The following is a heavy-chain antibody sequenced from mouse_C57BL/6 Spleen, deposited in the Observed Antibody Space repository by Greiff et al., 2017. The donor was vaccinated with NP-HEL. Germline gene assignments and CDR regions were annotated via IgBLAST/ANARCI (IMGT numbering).Heavy chain of an antibody. Sequence: QVQLKQSGPELVKPGASVKISRKASGYAFSSSWMNWVKQRPGKGLEWIGRIYPGDGDTNYNGKFKGKATLTADKSSSTAYMQLSSLTSEDSAVYFCARKDGDYYGSSAWFAYWGQGTLVTVSA. CDR2: IYPGDGDT. CDR1: GYAFSSSW. J-gene: IGHJ3*01. V-gene: IGHV1-82*01. CDR3: ARKDGDYYGSSAWFAY. D-gene: IGHD1-1*01.